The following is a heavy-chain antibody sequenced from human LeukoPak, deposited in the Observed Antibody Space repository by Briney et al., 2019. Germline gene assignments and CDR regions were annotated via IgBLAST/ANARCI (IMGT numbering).Heavy chain of an antibody. CDR1: GFPFSSYG. CDR2: ISYDGSKK. D-gene: IGHD4-17*01. CDR3: ANTVNYYYYYYDMDV. J-gene: IGHJ6*04. V-gene: IGHV3-30*18. Sequence: GGSLRLSCAASGFPFSSYGMHWVRQAPGKGLEWGAVISYDGSKKYFADSVKGRFTISRDDSKNTLYLQMNSLRAEDTAVYYCANTVNYYYYYYDMDVWGKGTTVTVSS.